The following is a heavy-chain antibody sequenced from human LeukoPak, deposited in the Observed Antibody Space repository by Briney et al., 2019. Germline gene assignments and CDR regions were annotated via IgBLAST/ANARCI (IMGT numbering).Heavy chain of an antibody. V-gene: IGHV4-59*01. CDR2: IYYSGST. D-gene: IGHD2-15*01. Sequence: SETLSLTCTDSGGSISSYYWSWIRQPPGKGLEWIGYIYYSGSTKYNPSLKSRVTISVDTTKNQSSLKLRCVTAADTAASYCARDQYYYFHYWGQGTLVTVSS. CDR1: GGSISSYY. CDR3: ARDQYYYFHY. J-gene: IGHJ4*02.